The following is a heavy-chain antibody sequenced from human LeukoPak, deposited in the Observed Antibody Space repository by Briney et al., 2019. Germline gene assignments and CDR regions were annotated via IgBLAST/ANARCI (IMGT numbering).Heavy chain of an antibody. Sequence: GGSLRLSCAASGFTFSSYWMHWVRQAPGKGLVWVSRVSSDGRSTSSADSVKGRFSISRDNAKNALYLQMNGLRTEDTAVYYCARDQLYCSGGICYFDYWGQGTLVTVSS. J-gene: IGHJ4*02. D-gene: IGHD2-15*01. CDR1: GFTFSSYW. CDR2: VSSDGRST. V-gene: IGHV3-74*01. CDR3: ARDQLYCSGGICYFDY.